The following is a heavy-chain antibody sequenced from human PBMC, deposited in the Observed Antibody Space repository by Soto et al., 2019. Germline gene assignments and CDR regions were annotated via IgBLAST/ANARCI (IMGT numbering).Heavy chain of an antibody. Sequence: PGGSLRLSCAASGFTFSNYWMHWVRQAPGKGLVWVSRVNGDGSSTFYADSVKGRFTISRDNAKNTVYLQMNSLRAEDTAVYYCARDSWHTVWGQGTMVTVSS. D-gene: IGHD2-15*01. J-gene: IGHJ3*01. V-gene: IGHV3-74*01. CDR2: VNGDGSST. CDR3: ARDSWHTV. CDR1: GFTFSNYW.